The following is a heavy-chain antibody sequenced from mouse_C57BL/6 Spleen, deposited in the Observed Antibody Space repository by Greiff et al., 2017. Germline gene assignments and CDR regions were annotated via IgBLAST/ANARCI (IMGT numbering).Heavy chain of an antibody. J-gene: IGHJ4*01. D-gene: IGHD1-1*01. CDR1: GFSLTSYA. V-gene: IGHV2-9-1*01. Sequence: VKLQESGPGLVAPSQSLSITCTVSGFSLTSYAISWVRQPPGKGLEWLGVIWTGGGTNYNSALKSRLIISKDNSKSQVFLKMNSLQTDDTARYYCASNYYGSRSYAMDYWGQGTSVTVAS. CDR2: IWTGGGT. CDR3: ASNYYGSRSYAMDY.